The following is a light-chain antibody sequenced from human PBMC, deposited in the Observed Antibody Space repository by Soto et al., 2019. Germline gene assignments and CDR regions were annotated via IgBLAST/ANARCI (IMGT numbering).Light chain of an antibody. CDR2: EVT. V-gene: IGLV2-14*01. CDR1: SSDVGDNKF. CDR3: AAWDDSLSGYV. Sequence: QSVLTQPASVSGSPGQSITISCTGTSSDVGDNKFVSWYQQHPDKVPKLIIYEVTNRPSGVSNRFSGSKAGYTASLAISGLRSEDEADYYCAAWDDSLSGYVFGTGTKLTVL. J-gene: IGLJ1*01.